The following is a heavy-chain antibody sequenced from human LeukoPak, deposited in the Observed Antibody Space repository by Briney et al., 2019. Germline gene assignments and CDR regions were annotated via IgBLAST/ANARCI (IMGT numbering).Heavy chain of an antibody. J-gene: IGHJ4*02. CDR3: ARLYYDFWSGRKGRLGFDY. V-gene: IGHV5-51*01. Sequence: GESLKISCKGSGYSFTSYWIGWVRQMPGKGLEWMGIIYPGDSDARYSPSFQGQVTISADKSISTAYLQWNSLKASDTGMYYCARLYYDFWSGRKGRLGFDYWGQGTLVTVSS. CDR1: GYSFTSYW. D-gene: IGHD3-3*01. CDR2: IYPGDSDA.